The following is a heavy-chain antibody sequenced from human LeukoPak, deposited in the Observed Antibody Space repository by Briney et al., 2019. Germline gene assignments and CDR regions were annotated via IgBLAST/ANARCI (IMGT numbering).Heavy chain of an antibody. CDR1: GFTFSSYA. J-gene: IGHJ4*02. CDR3: AKGFFRARFGEIFDY. Sequence: GGSLRLSCAASGFTFSSYAMSWVRQAPGKGLEWVSAISGSGGSTYYADSVKGRFTTSRDNSKNTLYLQMNSLRAEDTAVYYCAKGFFRARFGEIFDYWGQGTLVTVSS. V-gene: IGHV3-23*01. CDR2: ISGSGGST. D-gene: IGHD3-10*01.